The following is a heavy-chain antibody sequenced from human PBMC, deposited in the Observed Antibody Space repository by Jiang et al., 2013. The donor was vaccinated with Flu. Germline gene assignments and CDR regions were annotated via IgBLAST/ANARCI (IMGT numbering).Heavy chain of an antibody. V-gene: IGHV3-23*01. J-gene: IGHJ6*02. CDR1: GFTFSSYA. D-gene: IGHD5-18*01. CDR3: AKDTAMGDYYYYGMDV. Sequence: VQLLESGGGLVQPGGSLRLSCAASGFTFSSYAMSWVRQAPGKGLEWVSGISGSGGRTYYADSVKGRFTISRDNSKNTLYLQMNSLRAEDTAVYYCAKDTAMGDYYYYGMDVWGQGTTVTVSS. CDR2: ISGSGGRT.